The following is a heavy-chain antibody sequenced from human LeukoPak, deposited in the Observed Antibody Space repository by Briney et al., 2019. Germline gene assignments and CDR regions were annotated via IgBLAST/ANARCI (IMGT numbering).Heavy chain of an antibody. CDR2: INPSGGST. CDR3: ARAGVGDCYGY. V-gene: IGHV1-46*01. CDR1: GYTFTSYY. Sequence: GASVRVSCKASGYTFTSYYMHWVRQAPGQGLEWMGIINPSGGSTSYAQRFQGRVTMTRDMSTSTVYMELSSLRSEDTAVYYCARAGVGDCYGYWGQGTLVTVSS. D-gene: IGHD2-15*01. J-gene: IGHJ4*02.